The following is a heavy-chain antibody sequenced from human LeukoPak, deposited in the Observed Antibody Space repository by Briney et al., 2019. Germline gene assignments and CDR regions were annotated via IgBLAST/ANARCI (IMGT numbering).Heavy chain of an antibody. V-gene: IGHV1-69*06. Sequence: ASVKVSCKASGGPFSSYAISWVRQAPGQGLEWMGGIIPIFGTANYAQTFQGRVTITADKSTSTAYMELSSLRSEDTAVYYCARDELNAFDIWGQGTMVTVSS. CDR2: IIPIFGTA. D-gene: IGHD1-26*01. CDR3: ARDELNAFDI. J-gene: IGHJ3*02. CDR1: GGPFSSYA.